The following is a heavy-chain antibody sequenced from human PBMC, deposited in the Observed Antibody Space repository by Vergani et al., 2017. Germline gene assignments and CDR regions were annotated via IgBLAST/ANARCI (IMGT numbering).Heavy chain of an antibody. CDR3: AGDNKRLRRIAFDL. D-gene: IGHD2-15*01. V-gene: IGHV4-61*02. CDR1: GASIKNDFYY. J-gene: IGHJ3*01. CDR2: SYVSGIT. Sequence: QVQLQESGPGLVKPSQTLSLTCTVSGASIKNDFYYWHWIRQPAGKGLEWIGRSYVSGITDYNSSLQSRVSMSVDTSKNQFSLTLTSVTAADTAVYYCAGDNKRLRRIAFDLWGQGTMVTVSS.